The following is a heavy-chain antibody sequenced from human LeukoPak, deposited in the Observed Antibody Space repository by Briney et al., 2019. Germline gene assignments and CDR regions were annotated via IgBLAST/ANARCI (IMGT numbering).Heavy chain of an antibody. J-gene: IGHJ4*02. D-gene: IGHD2-2*01. Sequence: GGSLRLSCAASGFTFSSYAMSWVRQAPGKGLEWVSAISGSGGSTYYADSVKGRFTISRDNSKNTLYLQMNSLRAEDTVVYYCAKEGVSTSCCALDYWGQGTLVTVPS. CDR3: AKEGVSTSCCALDY. CDR2: ISGSGGST. CDR1: GFTFSSYA. V-gene: IGHV3-23*01.